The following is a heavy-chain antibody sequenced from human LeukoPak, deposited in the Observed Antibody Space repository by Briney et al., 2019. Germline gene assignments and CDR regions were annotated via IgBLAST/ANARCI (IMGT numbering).Heavy chain of an antibody. Sequence: ASVKVSCKASGYTFTSYYMHWVRQAPGQGLEWMGIINPSGGSTSYAQKFQGRVTMTRDMSTSTVYMELSSLRSEDTAVYYCARDHVLRYFDYGGGFDPWGQGTLVTVSS. CDR1: GYTFTSYY. CDR3: ARDHVLRYFDYGGGFDP. V-gene: IGHV1-46*01. CDR2: INPSGGST. J-gene: IGHJ5*02. D-gene: IGHD3-9*01.